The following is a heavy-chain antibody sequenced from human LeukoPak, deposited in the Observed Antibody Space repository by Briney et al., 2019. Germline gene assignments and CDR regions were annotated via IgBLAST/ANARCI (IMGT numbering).Heavy chain of an antibody. CDR1: GGSIRSNY. CDR2: ISTDGSA. J-gene: IGHJ5*02. V-gene: IGHV4-4*07. Sequence: SETLSLTCTVSGGSIRSNYWSWIRQSAGKGLEWIGRISTDGSASYNPSLKSRLTMSVDTSKNQFSLTLNSVTAADTAVYYCARSSTITIFGVLNWFDPWGQGALVTVSP. CDR3: ARSSTITIFGVLNWFDP. D-gene: IGHD3-3*01.